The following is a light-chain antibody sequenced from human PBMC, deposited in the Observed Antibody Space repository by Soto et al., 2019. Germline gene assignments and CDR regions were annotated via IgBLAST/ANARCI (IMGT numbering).Light chain of an antibody. CDR3: HQYGSSPRT. Sequence: EIVLTQSPGTLSLSPGDRATLSCRASQSVTSNYLAWFQQKPGQAPRLLIYGASSRATGIPDRFSGSGSGTDFALTISRLEPEDFAVYYCHQYGSSPRTFGQGTKVEN. CDR2: GAS. CDR1: QSVTSNY. V-gene: IGKV3-20*01. J-gene: IGKJ1*01.